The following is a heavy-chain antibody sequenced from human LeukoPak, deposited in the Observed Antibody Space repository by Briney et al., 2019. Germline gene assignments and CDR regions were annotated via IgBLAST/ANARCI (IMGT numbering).Heavy chain of an antibody. CDR1: GYTFTSYD. J-gene: IGHJ3*02. CDR3: ARLYPRFGDAFDI. CDR2: MNPNSGNT. V-gene: IGHV1-8*01. D-gene: IGHD3-10*01. Sequence: ASVKVSCKASGYTFTSYDINWVRQATGQGLEWMGWMNPNSGNTGYAQKFQGRVTMTRNTSISTAYMELSSLRAEDTALYYCARLYPRFGDAFDIWGQGTMVTVSS.